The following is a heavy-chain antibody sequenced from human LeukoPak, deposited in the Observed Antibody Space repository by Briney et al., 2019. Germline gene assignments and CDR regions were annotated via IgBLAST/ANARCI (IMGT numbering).Heavy chain of an antibody. Sequence: SQTLSLTCTVSGGSISSGSYYWSWIRQPAGKRPEWIGRIYTSGSTNYNPSLKSRVTMSVDTSKNQFSLKLSSVTAADTAVYYCARGTRDGYNTNWFDPWGQGTLVTVSS. CDR3: ARGTRDGYNTNWFDP. J-gene: IGHJ5*02. CDR2: IYTSGST. D-gene: IGHD5-24*01. CDR1: GGSISSGSYY. V-gene: IGHV4-61*02.